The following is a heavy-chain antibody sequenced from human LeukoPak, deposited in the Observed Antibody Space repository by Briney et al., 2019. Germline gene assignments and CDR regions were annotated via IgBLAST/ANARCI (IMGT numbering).Heavy chain of an antibody. CDR3: AGIAVAGTKFDY. D-gene: IGHD6-19*01. CDR2: IYYSGST. V-gene: IGHV4-39*07. CDR1: GGSISSSSYY. Sequence: SETLSLTCTVSGGSISSSSYYWGWIRQPPGKGLEWIGSIYYSGSTYYNPSLKSRVTISVDTSKNQFSLKLSSVTAADTAVYYCAGIAVAGTKFDYWGQGTLVTVSS. J-gene: IGHJ4*02.